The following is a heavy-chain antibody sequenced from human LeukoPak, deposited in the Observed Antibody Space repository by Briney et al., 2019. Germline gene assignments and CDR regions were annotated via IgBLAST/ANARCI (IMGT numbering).Heavy chain of an antibody. V-gene: IGHV4-39*01. CDR3: ARQFLLYYFDF. CDR1: GDSISSGTYY. Sequence: SETLSLTCAVSGDSISSGTYYWGWIRQSPGKGLEWIGTIYYTESTYYNPSLKSRVTISVDTSKNQFSLKPTSVTAADTAVYYCARQFLLYYFDFWGQGTLVTVSS. J-gene: IGHJ4*02. D-gene: IGHD2/OR15-2a*01. CDR2: IYYTEST.